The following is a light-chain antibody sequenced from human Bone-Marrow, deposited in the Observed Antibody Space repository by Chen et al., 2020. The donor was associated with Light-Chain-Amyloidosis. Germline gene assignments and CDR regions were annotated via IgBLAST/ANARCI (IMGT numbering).Light chain of an antibody. CDR2: DVS. J-gene: IGLJ2*01. CDR3: NSYTTSSSPVV. Sequence: QSALTQPASVSGSPRQPITISCTGTNSDVGGYNYVSWYQQPPGKAPKLIIYDVSHRPSGISNRFSGSESGNTASLTVSGLQAEDEADYYCNSYTTSSSPVVFGGGTKLTVL. CDR1: NSDVGGYNY. V-gene: IGLV2-14*01.